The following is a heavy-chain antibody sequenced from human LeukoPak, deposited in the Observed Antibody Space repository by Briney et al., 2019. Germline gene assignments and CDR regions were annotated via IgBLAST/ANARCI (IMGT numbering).Heavy chain of an antibody. V-gene: IGHV3-23*01. D-gene: IGHD3-3*01. CDR1: GFTFSRYT. CDR2: ISGSGGSR. J-gene: IGHJ4*02. Sequence: AGGAVRLSCIASGFTFSRYTRRWAREAPGKGLEWVSAISGSGGSRYYADSVKGRFPISRDNSKNTLYLQRSNRRAEGAALDYCAKVTSDLEGDHWGQEHLVTLSS. CDR3: AKVTSDLEGDH.